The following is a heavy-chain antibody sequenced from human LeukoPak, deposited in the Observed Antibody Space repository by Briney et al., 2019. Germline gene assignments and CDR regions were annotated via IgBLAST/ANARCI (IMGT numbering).Heavy chain of an antibody. V-gene: IGHV1-2*02. D-gene: IGHD1-26*01. Sequence: ASVKVSCKASGYTFTDDYIHWVRQAPGQGPEWMGWIDPNNDGTHYAPKSQGRVTLTRRMSISTAYMELNRLTSDDTAVYYCARVKYSGRIVARDPPLGYWGQGTLLTVSP. CDR1: GYTFTDDY. J-gene: IGHJ4*02. CDR3: ARVKYSGRIVARDPPLGY. CDR2: IDPNNDGT.